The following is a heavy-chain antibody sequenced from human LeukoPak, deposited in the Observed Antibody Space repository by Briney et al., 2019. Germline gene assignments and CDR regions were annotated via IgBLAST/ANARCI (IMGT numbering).Heavy chain of an antibody. CDR2: IIPGLGTA. Sequence: ASVKVSCKASGGTFSSYAISWVRQAPGQGLEWMGGIIPGLGTANYAQKFKGRVAITADKSTSTAYMELSSLRSEDTAVYYCARDRIAVAGRKYYYYMDVWGKGTTVTVSS. CDR1: GGTFSSYA. D-gene: IGHD6-19*01. CDR3: ARDRIAVAGRKYYYYMDV. J-gene: IGHJ6*03. V-gene: IGHV1-69*06.